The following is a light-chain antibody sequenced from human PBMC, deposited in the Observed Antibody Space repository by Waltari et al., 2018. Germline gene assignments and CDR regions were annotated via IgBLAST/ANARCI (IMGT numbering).Light chain of an antibody. CDR2: NGV. CDR1: SSNIGNDN. Sequence: QPVLTQPPSASGTPGQRVTISCSGSSSNIGNDNVYWYQQLPGKAPKLIIYNGVQRPSGFPDRFSGSKSGTSASLAISGLRSEDEADYYCVGWDGSLRAYVFGTGTMLTVL. J-gene: IGLJ1*01. V-gene: IGLV1-47*01. CDR3: VGWDGSLRAYV.